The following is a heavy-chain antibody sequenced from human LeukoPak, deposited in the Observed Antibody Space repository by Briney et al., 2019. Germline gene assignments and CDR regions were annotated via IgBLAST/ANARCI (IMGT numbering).Heavy chain of an antibody. CDR2: INHSGST. V-gene: IGHV4-34*01. J-gene: IGHJ5*02. CDR1: GGSFSGYY. CDR3: ARGGDSTGWFDP. Sequence: SETLSLTWAVYGGSFSGYYWSWIRQPPGKGLEWIGEINHSGSTNYNPSLKSRVTISVDTSKNQFSLKLSSVTAADTAVYYCARGGDSTGWFDPWGQGTLVTVSS. D-gene: IGHD2-8*02.